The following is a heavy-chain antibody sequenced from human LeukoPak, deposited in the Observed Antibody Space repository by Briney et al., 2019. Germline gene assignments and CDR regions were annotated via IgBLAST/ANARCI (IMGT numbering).Heavy chain of an antibody. CDR2: INPNSGGT. Sequence: ASVKVSCKASGYTFTGYYMHWVRQAPGQGLEWMGWINPNSGGTNYAQKFQGRVTMTRDTSISTAYMELSRLRSDDTAVYYCAREGIAVAGNLDYWGQGTLVTVSS. CDR1: GYTFTGYY. D-gene: IGHD6-19*01. CDR3: AREGIAVAGNLDY. J-gene: IGHJ4*02. V-gene: IGHV1-2*02.